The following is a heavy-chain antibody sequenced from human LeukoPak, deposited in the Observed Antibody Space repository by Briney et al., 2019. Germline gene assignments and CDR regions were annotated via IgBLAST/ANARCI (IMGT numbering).Heavy chain of an antibody. J-gene: IGHJ4*02. D-gene: IGHD4-17*01. Sequence: SETLSLTCTVSGGPISNKYWGWIRQPLGKGLEWIGYIYYTGSTRYHSSLKSRVTISVDTSKNQFSLKLTSVATADTAVYYCARMGCGDSYDYLGQGTLVTVSS. CDR2: IYYTGST. CDR1: GGPISNKY. V-gene: IGHV4-59*01. CDR3: ARMGCGDSYDY.